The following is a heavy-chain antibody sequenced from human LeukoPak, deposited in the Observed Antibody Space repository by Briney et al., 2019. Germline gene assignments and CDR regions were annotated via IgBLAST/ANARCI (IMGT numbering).Heavy chain of an antibody. V-gene: IGHV4-34*01. D-gene: IGHD3-16*01. CDR3: ARDHYYDGRGRFDP. Sequence: SETLSLTCAVYGGSFSAYYWTWIRQTPGKGLEWIGEMNPSGSTNHNPSLKSRVTVSVDTSKNQFSLRLSSVTAADTALYYCARDHYYDGRGRFDPWGQGTLVTVSS. CDR2: MNPSGST. CDR1: GGSFSAYY. J-gene: IGHJ5*02.